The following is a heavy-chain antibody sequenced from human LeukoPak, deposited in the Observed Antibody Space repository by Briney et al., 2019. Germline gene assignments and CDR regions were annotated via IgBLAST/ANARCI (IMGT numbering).Heavy chain of an antibody. Sequence: SETLSLTCAVYGGSFSGYYWSWIRQPPGKGLEWIGEINHSGGTNYNPSLKSRVTISVDTSKNQFSLKLSSVTAADTAVYYCARGSSSSRKAKFDYWGQGTLVTVSS. D-gene: IGHD6-13*01. CDR2: INHSGGT. J-gene: IGHJ4*02. CDR3: ARGSSSSRKAKFDY. CDR1: GGSFSGYY. V-gene: IGHV4-34*01.